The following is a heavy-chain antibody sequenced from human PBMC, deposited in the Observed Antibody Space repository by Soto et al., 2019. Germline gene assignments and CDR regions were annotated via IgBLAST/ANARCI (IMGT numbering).Heavy chain of an antibody. V-gene: IGHV3-7*01. CDR1: GFTYSSYW. D-gene: IGHD3-22*01. Sequence: RLSCAASGFTYSSYWMSWVRQAPGKGLEWVANIKQDGSEKYYVDSVKGRFTISRDNAKNSLYLQMNSLRAEDTAVYYCARDSYQYYYDSSGTFDYWGQGTLVTVSS. J-gene: IGHJ4*02. CDR3: ARDSYQYYYDSSGTFDY. CDR2: IKQDGSEK.